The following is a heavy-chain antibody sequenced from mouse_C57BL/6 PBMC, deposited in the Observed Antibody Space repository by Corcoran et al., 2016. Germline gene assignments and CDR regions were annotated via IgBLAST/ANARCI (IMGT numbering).Heavy chain of an antibody. CDR3: ARRDDY. V-gene: IGHV9-3*01. CDR1: GCTFTTYG. Sequence: QIQLVQHGPELKKTAETVKISCKASGCTFTTYGMSWVKQEPRKELKWLGWINTYSGVPTYADDFKGRFAFSLETSASTAYWQINNLKNEDTATYCCARRDDYWGQGTTLTVSS. CDR2: INTYSGVP. J-gene: IGHJ2*01.